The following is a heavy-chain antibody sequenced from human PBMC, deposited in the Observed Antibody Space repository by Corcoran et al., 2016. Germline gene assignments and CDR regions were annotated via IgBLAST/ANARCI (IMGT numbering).Heavy chain of an antibody. D-gene: IGHD2-15*01. J-gene: IGHJ6*02. Sequence: QVQLVQSGAEVKKPGASVKVSCKASGYTFTSYYMHWVRQAPGQGLEWMGIINPSGGSTSYAQKFQGRVTMTRDTSTSTVYMELSSLRSEDTAVYYCARDGYCSGGSCYSYYYGMDVWGQGPTVTVSS. CDR1: GYTFTSYY. CDR2: INPSGGST. CDR3: ARDGYCSGGSCYSYYYGMDV. V-gene: IGHV1-46*01.